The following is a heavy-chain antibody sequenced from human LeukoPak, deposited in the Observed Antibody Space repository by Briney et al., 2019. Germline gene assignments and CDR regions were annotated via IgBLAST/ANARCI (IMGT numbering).Heavy chain of an antibody. J-gene: IGHJ4*02. CDR3: AKDFVSGATGWFGELSYDY. D-gene: IGHD3-10*01. CDR1: GFTFSSYA. V-gene: IGHV3-23*01. Sequence: GGSLRLSCAASGFTFSSYAMSWVRQAPGKGLEWVSAIGGSGGSTYYADSVKGRFTISRDNSKNTLYLQMNSLRAEDTAVYYCAKDFVSGATGWFGELSYDYWGQGTLVTVSS. CDR2: IGGSGGST.